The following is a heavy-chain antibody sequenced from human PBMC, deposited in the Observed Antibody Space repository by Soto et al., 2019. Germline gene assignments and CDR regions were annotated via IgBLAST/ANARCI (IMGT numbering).Heavy chain of an antibody. CDR1: GDSFTTYC. V-gene: IGHV5-51*01. D-gene: IGHD3-22*01. Sequence: PGESLKISCRVSGDSFTTYCIAWVRQMPGKGLAWMGIIYPGDFDTRYSPSFQGQVTISVDKSINTAYLQWNSLKASDSAMYYCARKHSSGYFNWFDSWGQGTMLTVSS. J-gene: IGHJ5*01. CDR2: IYPGDFDT. CDR3: ARKHSSGYFNWFDS.